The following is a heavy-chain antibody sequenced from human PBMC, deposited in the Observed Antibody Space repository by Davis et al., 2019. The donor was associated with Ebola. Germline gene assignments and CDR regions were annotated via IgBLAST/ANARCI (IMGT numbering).Heavy chain of an antibody. J-gene: IGHJ5*02. CDR1: GGSISSYY. CDR2: IYYSGST. V-gene: IGHV4-59*12. CDR3: ATEDLSTVTRGGWFDP. Sequence: MPSETLSLTCTVSGGSISSYYWSWIRQPPGKGLEWIGYIYYSGSTNYNPSLKSRVTISVDTSKNQFSLKLSSVTAADTAVYYCATEDLSTVTRGGWFDPWGQGTLVTVSS. D-gene: IGHD4-17*01.